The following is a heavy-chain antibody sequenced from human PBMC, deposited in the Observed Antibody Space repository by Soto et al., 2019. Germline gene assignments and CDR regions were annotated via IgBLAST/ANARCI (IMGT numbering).Heavy chain of an antibody. CDR3: AKESVVTSLYYYYYYGMDV. D-gene: IGHD3-22*01. CDR2: ISYDVSNK. CDR1: GFTFSSYG. J-gene: IGHJ6*02. Sequence: PGGSLRLSCAASGFTFSSYGMHWVRQAPGKGLEWVAVISYDVSNKYHADSVKGRFTISRDNSKNTLYLQMNSLRAEDTAVYYCAKESVVTSLYYYYYYGMDVWGQGTRVTVSS. V-gene: IGHV3-30*18.